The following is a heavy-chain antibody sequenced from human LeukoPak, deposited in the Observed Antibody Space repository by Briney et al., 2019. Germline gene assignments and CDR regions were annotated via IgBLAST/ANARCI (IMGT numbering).Heavy chain of an antibody. CDR2: IYYSGST. Sequence: SETLSLTCTVSGGSISSGGYYWSWIRQHPGKGLEWIGYIYYSGSTYYNPSLKSRVTISVDTSKNQFSLKLSSVTAADTAVYYCARAHRLQQWLARFDYWGQGTLVTVSS. CDR1: GGSISSGGYY. D-gene: IGHD6-19*01. J-gene: IGHJ4*02. CDR3: ARAHRLQQWLARFDY. V-gene: IGHV4-31*03.